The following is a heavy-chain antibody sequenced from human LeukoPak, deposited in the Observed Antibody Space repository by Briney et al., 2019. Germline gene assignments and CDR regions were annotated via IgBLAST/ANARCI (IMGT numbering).Heavy chain of an antibody. CDR1: GYTFTSYY. CDR3: ARGHSDRQWLVPGSFDY. Sequence: ASVKVSCKASGYTFTSYYMHWVRQAPGQGLEWMGIINPSGGSTSYAQKFQGRVTMTRDTSTSTVYMELSSLRSEDTAVYYCARGHSDRQWLVPGSFDYWGQGTLVTVSS. V-gene: IGHV1-46*01. D-gene: IGHD6-19*01. J-gene: IGHJ4*02. CDR2: INPSGGST.